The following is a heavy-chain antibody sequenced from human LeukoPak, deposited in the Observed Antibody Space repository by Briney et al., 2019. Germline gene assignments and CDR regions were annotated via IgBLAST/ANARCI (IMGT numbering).Heavy chain of an antibody. CDR3: PRVPSEIGGYYPEYFRH. J-gene: IGHJ1*01. D-gene: IGHD3-22*01. CDR2: IKSDGGT. V-gene: IGHV3-74*01. CDR1: GFTFSTYW. Sequence: GGSLRLSCAASGFTFSTYWMHWVRQAPGKGLVWVSRIKSDGGTNYADSVKGRFTISRDNAKKTVSLQMNSLRPEDTGVYYCPRVPSEIGGYYPEYFRHWGQGTLVTVSS.